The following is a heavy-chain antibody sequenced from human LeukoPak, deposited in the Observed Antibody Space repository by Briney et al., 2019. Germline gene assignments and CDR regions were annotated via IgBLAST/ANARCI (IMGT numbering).Heavy chain of an antibody. Sequence: SETLSLTCAVYGGSFGGYYWSWIRQPPGKGLEWIGEINHSGSTNYNPSLKSRVTISVDTSKNQFSLKLSSVTAADTAVYYCARTMVRGVVITKRHNWFDPWGQGTLVTVSS. CDR2: INHSGST. V-gene: IGHV4-34*01. CDR1: GGSFGGYY. J-gene: IGHJ5*02. CDR3: ARTMVRGVVITKRHNWFDP. D-gene: IGHD3-10*01.